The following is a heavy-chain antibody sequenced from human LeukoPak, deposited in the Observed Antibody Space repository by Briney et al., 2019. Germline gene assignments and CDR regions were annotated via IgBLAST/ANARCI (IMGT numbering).Heavy chain of an antibody. Sequence: ASVKVSCKASGGTFSSYAISWVRQAPGQGLEWMGWISAYNGNTNYAQKLQGRVTMTTDTSTSTAYMELRSLRSDDTAVYYCARDGLIAAAGTFGYWGQGTLVTVSS. V-gene: IGHV1-18*01. J-gene: IGHJ4*02. D-gene: IGHD6-13*01. CDR2: ISAYNGNT. CDR1: GGTFSSYA. CDR3: ARDGLIAAAGTFGY.